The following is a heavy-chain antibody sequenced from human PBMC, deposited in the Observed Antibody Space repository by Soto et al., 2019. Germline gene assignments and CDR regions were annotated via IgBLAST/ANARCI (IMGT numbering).Heavy chain of an antibody. CDR2: ISYDGSNK. Sequence: QVQLVESGGGVVQPGGSLRLSCAVSGFTFNRHAMHWVRQAPGKGLEWVAVISYDGSNKYYADSVKGRFTISRDNSKNTXXXXXXXXRAEDTTVYYCASLYGDYGVYWGQGTLVTVSS. J-gene: IGHJ4*02. V-gene: IGHV3-30-3*01. D-gene: IGHD4-17*01. CDR1: GFTFNRHA. CDR3: ASLYGDYGVY.